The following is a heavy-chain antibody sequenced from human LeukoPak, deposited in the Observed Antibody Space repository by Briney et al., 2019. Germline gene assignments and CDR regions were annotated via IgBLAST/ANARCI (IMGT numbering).Heavy chain of an antibody. Sequence: PGRSLRLSCAASGFTFSDYYMSWIRQAPGKGLEWVSYISSTSSYINYADSVKGRFTISRDNAKNSLHLQMNSLRAEDTAVYYCARSYGGLPGGMWGQGPLVTVSS. D-gene: IGHD1-26*01. CDR2: ISSTSSYI. V-gene: IGHV3-11*03. CDR3: ARSYGGLPGGM. J-gene: IGHJ4*02. CDR1: GFTFSDYY.